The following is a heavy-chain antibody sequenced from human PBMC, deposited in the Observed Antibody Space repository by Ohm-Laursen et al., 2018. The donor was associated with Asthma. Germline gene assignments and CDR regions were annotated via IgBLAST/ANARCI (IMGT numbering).Heavy chain of an antibody. CDR2: INSDGSST. J-gene: IGHJ4*02. CDR1: GFIVSTKF. Sequence: SLRLSCAASGFIVSTKFMIWVRQAPGKGLVWVSRINSDGSSTSYADSVKGRFTISRDNAKNTLYLQMNSLRAEDTAVYYCARDSGRFGELLLNISGYWGQGTLVTVSS. V-gene: IGHV3-74*01. CDR3: ARDSGRFGELLLNISGY. D-gene: IGHD3-10*01.